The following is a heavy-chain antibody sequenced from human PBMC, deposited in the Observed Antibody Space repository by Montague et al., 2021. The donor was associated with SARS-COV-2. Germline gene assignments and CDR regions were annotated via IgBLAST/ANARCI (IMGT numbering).Heavy chain of an antibody. CDR1: GGSISSYY. CDR3: ARIPRGLILVWGVIDN. CDR2: LYITGST. V-gene: IGHV4-4*07. J-gene: IGHJ4*02. Sequence: SETLSLTCTVSGGSISSYYWSWIRQSPGKGLEWIGRLYITGSTNYNSSLRSRVTMSVDTSRKQFYLKLTSVTAADTAVYYCARIPRGLILVWGVIDNWGQGVLVTVSS. D-gene: IGHD3/OR15-3a*01.